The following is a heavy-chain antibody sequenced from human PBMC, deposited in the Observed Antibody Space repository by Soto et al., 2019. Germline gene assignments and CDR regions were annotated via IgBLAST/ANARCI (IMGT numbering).Heavy chain of an antibody. J-gene: IGHJ4*02. Sequence: EVQLVESGGGLVQPGGSLRLSCVASGFTFSAYGMTWVRQAPGKGLEWLANIKEDGSETHDLDGRFAISRDNAKNSLYLQMSSLRVQDTAVYYCARLRGDYFDNWGQGTLVTVSS. CDR2: IKEDGSET. CDR1: GFTFSAYG. CDR3: ARLRGDYFDN. V-gene: IGHV3-7*01.